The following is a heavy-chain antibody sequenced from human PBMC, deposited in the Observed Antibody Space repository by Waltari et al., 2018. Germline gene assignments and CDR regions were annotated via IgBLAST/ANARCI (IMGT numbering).Heavy chain of an antibody. J-gene: IGHJ6*03. CDR2: IYYSGRT. V-gene: IGHV4-59*01. D-gene: IGHD4-4*01. CDR3: ARVGVTRKYYYYYYMDV. Sequence: QVQLQESGPGLVKPSETLSLTCTVSGGSISSYYWSWIRQPPGKGLEWIGYIYYSGRTNYNPSLKSRVTISVDTSKNQFSLKLISVTAADTAVYYCARVGVTRKYYYYYYMDVWGKGTTVTVSS. CDR1: GGSISSYY.